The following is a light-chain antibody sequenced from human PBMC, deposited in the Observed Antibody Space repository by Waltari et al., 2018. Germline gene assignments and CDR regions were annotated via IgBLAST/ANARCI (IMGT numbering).Light chain of an antibody. V-gene: IGLV3-1*01. CDR3: QAWASDKVV. CDR2: QDD. Sequence: SYELIQPPSVSVSPGQRASITCSGDELGDKYVCWYQQKPGQSPVLVIYQDDKRPSGIPERFSGSNSGNIATLTISETQVMDEADYYCQAWASDKVVFGGGTILTVL. CDR1: ELGDKY. J-gene: IGLJ2*01.